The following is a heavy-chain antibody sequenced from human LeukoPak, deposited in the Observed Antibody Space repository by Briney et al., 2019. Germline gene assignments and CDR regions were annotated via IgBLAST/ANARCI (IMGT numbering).Heavy chain of an antibody. CDR3: ARGEMATIHYYYYMDV. CDR1: GFTFSDYY. Sequence: GGSLRLSCAASGFTFSDYYMSWIRQAPGKGLEWVSYISSSGSTIYYADSVKGRFTISRDNAKNSLYLQMNSLRAEDTAVYYCARGEMATIHYYYYMDVWGKGTTVTISS. D-gene: IGHD5-24*01. J-gene: IGHJ6*03. CDR2: ISSSGSTI. V-gene: IGHV3-11*01.